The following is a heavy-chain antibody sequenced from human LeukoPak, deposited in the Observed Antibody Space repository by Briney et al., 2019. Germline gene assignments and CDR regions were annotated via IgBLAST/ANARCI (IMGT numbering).Heavy chain of an antibody. CDR1: GFTFSNYG. Sequence: PGGSLRLSCAASGFTFSNYGMHWVRQTPGKGLEWVAVISYDGSNKYYADSVKGRFTISRDNSKNTLYLQMNSLRAEDTAVYYCVTSDIVVVPAAMPNDYWGQGTLVTVSS. J-gene: IGHJ4*02. V-gene: IGHV3-30*03. CDR2: ISYDGSNK. D-gene: IGHD2-2*01. CDR3: VTSDIVVVPAAMPNDY.